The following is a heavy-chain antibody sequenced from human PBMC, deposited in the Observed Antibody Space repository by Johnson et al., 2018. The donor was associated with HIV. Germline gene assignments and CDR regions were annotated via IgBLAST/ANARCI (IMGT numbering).Heavy chain of an antibody. Sequence: VHLVESGGGVVRPGGSLRLSCAASGFSFDDYGMSWVRQAPGKGLEWVSTIYWNGGRAAYADSVKGRFTISRDNAKNSLYLQTNSLRAEDTALYYCVRGGLGYQNIHDALDIWGQGTMVTVSS. CDR1: GFSFDDYG. CDR3: VRGGLGYQNIHDALDI. D-gene: IGHD2-2*01. J-gene: IGHJ3*02. CDR2: IYWNGGRA. V-gene: IGHV3-20*04.